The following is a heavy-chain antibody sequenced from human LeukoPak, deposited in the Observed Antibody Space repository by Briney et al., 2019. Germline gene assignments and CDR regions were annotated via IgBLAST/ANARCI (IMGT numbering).Heavy chain of an antibody. Sequence: GASVKVSCKASGYTFSDYYIHWVRQAPGQGLEWMGWLNPNSGGTDSAQKFQGRVTVTRDTSISTAYMELSSLRPDDTAVYYCARDHGPVPAATSPDYWGQGTLVTVSS. D-gene: IGHD2-2*01. CDR3: ARDHGPVPAATSPDY. CDR1: GYTFSDYY. V-gene: IGHV1-2*02. J-gene: IGHJ4*02. CDR2: LNPNSGGT.